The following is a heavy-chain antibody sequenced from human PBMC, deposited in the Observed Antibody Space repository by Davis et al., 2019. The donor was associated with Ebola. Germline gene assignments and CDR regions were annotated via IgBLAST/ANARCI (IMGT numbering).Heavy chain of an antibody. CDR3: ARVRGTGDPDY. J-gene: IGHJ4*02. CDR1: GFTFSSYG. V-gene: IGHV3-30*03. Sequence: GGSLRLSCAASGFTFSSYGMHWVRQAPGKGLEWVAVISYDESNKYYADSVKGRFTISRDNSKNTLYLQMNSLRAEDTAVYYCARVRGTGDPDYWGQGTLVTVSS. D-gene: IGHD7-27*01. CDR2: ISYDESNK.